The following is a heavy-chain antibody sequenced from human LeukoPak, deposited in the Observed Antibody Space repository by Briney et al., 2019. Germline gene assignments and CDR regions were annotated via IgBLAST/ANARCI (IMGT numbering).Heavy chain of an antibody. Sequence: GGSLRLSCAASGFTFSSYGIHWVRQAPGNGLEGVAGISYDGSNTYYADSVKGRFTISRDHSKNTLYLQMNSLRAEDTAVYYCAKGLYASSSDYLDYWGQGTLVTVSS. V-gene: IGHV3-30*18. CDR1: GFTFSSYG. CDR2: ISYDGSNT. CDR3: AKGLYASSSDYLDY. D-gene: IGHD6-6*01. J-gene: IGHJ4*02.